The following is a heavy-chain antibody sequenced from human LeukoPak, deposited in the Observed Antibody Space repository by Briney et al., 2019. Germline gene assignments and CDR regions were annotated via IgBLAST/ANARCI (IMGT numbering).Heavy chain of an antibody. CDR1: GGSFSGYY. D-gene: IGHD6-13*01. CDR2: INHSGST. V-gene: IGHV4-34*01. Sequence: SETLSLTCAVYGGSFSGYYWSWIRQPPGKGLEWIGEINHSGSTNYNPSLKSRVTISVDTSKNQFSLKLSSVTAADTAVYYCARAWQQLVRGYYMDVWGKGTTVTVSS. CDR3: ARAWQQLVRGYYMDV. J-gene: IGHJ6*03.